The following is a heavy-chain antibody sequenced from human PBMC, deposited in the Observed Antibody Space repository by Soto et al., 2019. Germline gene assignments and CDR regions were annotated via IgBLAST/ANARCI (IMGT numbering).Heavy chain of an antibody. CDR3: AISTVGEYFQH. CDR1: GGTFSSYA. CDR2: IIPIFGTA. J-gene: IGHJ1*01. D-gene: IGHD1-26*01. Sequence: QVQLVQSGAEVKKPGSSVTVSCKASGGTFSSYAISLVRQAPGQGLEWMGGIIPIFGTANYAQKFQGRVTITAEKSTSTAYMELSSLRSEDTALYYCAISTVGEYFQHWGQGTLVTVSS. V-gene: IGHV1-69*06.